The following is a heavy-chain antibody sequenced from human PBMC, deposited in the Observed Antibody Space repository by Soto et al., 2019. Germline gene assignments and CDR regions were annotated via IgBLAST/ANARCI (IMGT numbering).Heavy chain of an antibody. D-gene: IGHD5-12*01. CDR2: ISGSGSGT. CDR1: GFTFSSYD. CDR3: AKDAGQWLQWYFDL. V-gene: IGHV3-23*01. J-gene: IGHJ2*01. Sequence: EVQLLESGGGLVQPGGSLRLSCAASGFTFSSYDISWVRQAPGKGLEWLSGISGSGSGTYYADSVKGRFTISRDNSKNTLYLQMNSLRVEDTAVYYCAKDAGQWLQWYFDLRGRDTLVTVS.